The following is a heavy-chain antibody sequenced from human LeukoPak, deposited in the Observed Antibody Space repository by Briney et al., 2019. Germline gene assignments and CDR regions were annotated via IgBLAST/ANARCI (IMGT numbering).Heavy chain of an antibody. CDR1: GFTSSSYW. Sequence: GGSLRLSCASSGFTSSSYWMTWVRQAPGKGLEWVANIKRDGSEKYYVDSVKGRFTISRDNAKNSLYLQMNSLRAEDTAVYYCARLVVTRAFDIWGQGTMVTVSS. J-gene: IGHJ3*02. D-gene: IGHD4-23*01. CDR3: ARLVVTRAFDI. V-gene: IGHV3-7*01. CDR2: IKRDGSEK.